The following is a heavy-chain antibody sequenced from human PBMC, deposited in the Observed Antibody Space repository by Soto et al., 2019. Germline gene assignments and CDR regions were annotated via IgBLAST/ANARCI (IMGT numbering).Heavy chain of an antibody. CDR3: TRRTPAVAFDY. CDR1: GGSISSYY. J-gene: IGHJ4*02. Sequence: SETLSLTCTVFGGSISSYYWSWIRQAPGKGLEWIGYIYYSGSTSYNPSLKSRVTISVETSKNQFSLKLSSVTAADTAVYYCTRRTPAVAFDYWGQGALVTVSS. D-gene: IGHD6-19*01. V-gene: IGHV4-59*08. CDR2: IYYSGST.